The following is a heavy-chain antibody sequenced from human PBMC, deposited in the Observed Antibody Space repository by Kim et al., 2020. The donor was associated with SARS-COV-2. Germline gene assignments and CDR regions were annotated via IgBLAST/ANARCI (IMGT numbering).Heavy chain of an antibody. CDR1: DYSISSNNW. CDR2: IYSSGIT. Sequence: SETLSLTCVVSDYSISSNNWWGWVRQPPGKGLEWIGYIYSSGITYYSPSLKSRVTMSIDMSKNQVSLRLSSVTAVDTAGYYCASFPGVAAAGHDYWGQGT. CDR3: ASFPGVAAAGHDY. J-gene: IGHJ4*02. V-gene: IGHV4-28*01. D-gene: IGHD6-13*01.